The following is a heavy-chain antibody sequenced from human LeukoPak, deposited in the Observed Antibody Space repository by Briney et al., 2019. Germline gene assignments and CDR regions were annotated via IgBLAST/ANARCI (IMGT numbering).Heavy chain of an antibody. D-gene: IGHD2-2*01. CDR1: GFTFSSYA. J-gene: IGHJ4*02. V-gene: IGHV3-30-3*01. CDR2: ISYDGSNK. CDR3: ASGYSVKGPAAMCY. Sequence: GGSLRLSCAASGFTFSSYAMHWVRQAPGKGLEWVAVISYDGSNKYYADSVEGRFTISRDNSKNTLYLQMNYLRTEDTAIYYCASGYSVKGPAAMCYWGQGTPVTVSS.